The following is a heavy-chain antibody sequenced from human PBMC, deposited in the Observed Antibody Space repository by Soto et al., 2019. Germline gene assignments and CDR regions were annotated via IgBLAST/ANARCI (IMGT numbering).Heavy chain of an antibody. D-gene: IGHD2-15*01. CDR1: GYTFTGYY. CDR2: INPNSGGT. J-gene: IGHJ6*03. Sequence: QVQLVQSGAEVKKPGASVKVSCKASGYTFTGYYMHWVRQAPGQGLEWMGWINPNSGGTNYAQKVQGWVTMTRDTSISTAYMELSRLRSDDTAVYYCARAGETQYCSGGSCYYYYYMYVWGKGTTVTVSS. CDR3: ARAGETQYCSGGSCYYYYYMYV. V-gene: IGHV1-2*04.